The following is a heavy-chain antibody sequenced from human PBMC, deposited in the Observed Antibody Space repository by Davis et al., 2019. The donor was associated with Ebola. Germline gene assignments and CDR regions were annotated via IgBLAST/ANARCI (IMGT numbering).Heavy chain of an antibody. D-gene: IGHD2-2*02. CDR3: ASVGYCSSTSCYTGYYFDY. V-gene: IGHV4-59*08. CDR1: GGSISSYY. J-gene: IGHJ4*02. Sequence: PGGSLRLSCTVSGGSISSYYWSWIRQPPGRGLEWIGYIYYSGSTNYNPSLKSRVTISVDTSKNQFSLKLSSVTAADTAVYYCASVGYCSSTSCYTGYYFDYWGQGTLVTVSS. CDR2: IYYSGST.